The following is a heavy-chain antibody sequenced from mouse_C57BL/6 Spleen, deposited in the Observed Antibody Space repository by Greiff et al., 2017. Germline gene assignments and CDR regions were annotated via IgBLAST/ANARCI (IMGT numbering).Heavy chain of an antibody. V-gene: IGHV1-72*01. Sequence: VQLQQPGAELVKPGASVKLSCKASGYTFTSYWMHWVKQRPGRGLEWIGRIDPNSGGTKYNEKFKSKATLTVDKPSSTAYMQLSSLTSEDSAVYYGASNRGYYDYEYYAMDYWGQGTSVIVSS. J-gene: IGHJ4*01. CDR1: GYTFTSYW. CDR3: ASNRGYYDYEYYAMDY. D-gene: IGHD2-4*01. CDR2: IDPNSGGT.